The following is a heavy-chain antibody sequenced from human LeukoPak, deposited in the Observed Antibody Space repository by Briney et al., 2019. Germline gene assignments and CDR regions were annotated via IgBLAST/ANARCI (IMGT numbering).Heavy chain of an antibody. J-gene: IGHJ6*04. CDR1: GGSISSSSYY. V-gene: IGHV4-39*07. CDR2: INHSGST. D-gene: IGHD2-21*01. Sequence: SETLSLTCTVSGGSISSSSYYWSWIRQPPGKGLEWIGEINHSGSTNYNPSLKSRVTISVDTSKNQFSLKLSSVTAADTAVYYCARGPTLYCGGDCYRMDVWGKGTTVTVSS. CDR3: ARGPTLYCGGDCYRMDV.